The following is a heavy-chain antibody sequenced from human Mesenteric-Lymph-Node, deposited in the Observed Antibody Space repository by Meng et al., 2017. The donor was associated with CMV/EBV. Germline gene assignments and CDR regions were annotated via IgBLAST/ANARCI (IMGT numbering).Heavy chain of an antibody. J-gene: IGHJ6*02. D-gene: IGHD3-22*01. CDR1: GFIFSKAW. Sequence: GESLKISCAASGFIFSKAWMSWVRQAPGKGLEWVAFIVYDGSNTYYADSVKGRFTTSRDNSKNMSYLQMNSLRADDTALYYCAKDANYYDRSGYYDIDVWGQGTTVTVSS. V-gene: IGHV3-30*02. CDR2: IVYDGSNT. CDR3: AKDANYYDRSGYYDIDV.